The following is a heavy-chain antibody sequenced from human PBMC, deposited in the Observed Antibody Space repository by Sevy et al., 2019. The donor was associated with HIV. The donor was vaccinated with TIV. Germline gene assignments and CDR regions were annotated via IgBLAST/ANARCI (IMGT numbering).Heavy chain of an antibody. V-gene: IGHV4-59*01. J-gene: IGHJ6*02. CDR2: MYYSGRT. CDR1: GVSISSYY. Sequence: SETLSLTCTVSGVSISSYYWSWIRQPPGKGLEWIGYMYYSGRTNYNPSLKSRVTISGDTSKNQFSLKLSSVTAADTAVYYCAGCSPEHYYGMDVWGQGTTVTVSS. D-gene: IGHD2-15*01. CDR3: AGCSPEHYYGMDV.